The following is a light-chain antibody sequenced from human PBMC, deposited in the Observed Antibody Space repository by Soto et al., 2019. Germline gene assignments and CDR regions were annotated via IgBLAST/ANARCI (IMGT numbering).Light chain of an antibody. J-gene: IGKJ5*01. CDR1: QSVSSSY. CDR3: QQYGSSPIT. Sequence: EIVLTQSPGTLSLSPVERASLSCRSSQSVSSSYLAWYQQKPGLAPRLLIYDASSRATGIPDRFSGSGSGTDFTLTISRLEPEDFAVYYCQQYGSSPITFGQGTRLEIK. V-gene: IGKV3D-20*01. CDR2: DAS.